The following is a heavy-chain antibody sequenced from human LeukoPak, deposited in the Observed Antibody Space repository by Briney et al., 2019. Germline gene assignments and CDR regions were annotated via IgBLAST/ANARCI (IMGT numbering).Heavy chain of an antibody. CDR2: IYYSGST. J-gene: IGHJ3*02. CDR3: AREQLWGAFDI. V-gene: IGHV4-59*01. Sequence: SETLSLTCTVSGASISRYYWSWIRQPPGKGLEWIGYIYYSGSTNYNPSLKSRVTISVDTSKNQFSLKLSSVTAADTAVHYCAREQLWGAFDIWGQGTMVTVSS. D-gene: IGHD5-18*01. CDR1: GASISRYY.